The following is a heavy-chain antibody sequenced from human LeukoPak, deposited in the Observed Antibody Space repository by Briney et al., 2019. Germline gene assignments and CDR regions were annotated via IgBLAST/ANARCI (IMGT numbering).Heavy chain of an antibody. J-gene: IGHJ5*02. CDR2: MNPNSGNT. Sequence: GASVKVSCRTSGYTFTAYEIHWVRQATGQGLEWMGWMNPNSGNTGYEQKFQGRATMTRDTSMTTAYMELSSLRSEDTATYYCARGGARSFAPWGQGTLVTVSS. D-gene: IGHD3-16*01. CDR1: GYTFTAYE. V-gene: IGHV1-8*01. CDR3: ARGGARSFAP.